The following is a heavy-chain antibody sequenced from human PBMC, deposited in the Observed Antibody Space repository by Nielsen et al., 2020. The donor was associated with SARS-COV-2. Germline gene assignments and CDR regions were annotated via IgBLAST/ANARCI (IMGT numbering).Heavy chain of an antibody. CDR2: IDTSDSYT. CDR3: ARPASGTYQNPDS. Sequence: GESLKISCQGSGYSFTSHWINWVRQMPGKGLEWMGRIDTSDSYTNYSPSFQGHVTISVDRAISTAFLQWSSLRASDSAMYYCARPASGTYQNPDSWGQGTLVTVTS. CDR1: GYSFTSHW. V-gene: IGHV5-10-1*01. D-gene: IGHD1-26*01. J-gene: IGHJ4*02.